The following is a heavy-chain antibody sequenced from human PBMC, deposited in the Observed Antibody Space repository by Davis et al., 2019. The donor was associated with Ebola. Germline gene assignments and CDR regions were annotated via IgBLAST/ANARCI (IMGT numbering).Heavy chain of an antibody. D-gene: IGHD2-15*01. CDR2: IYYSGST. J-gene: IGHJ5*02. V-gene: IGHV4-39*01. CDR1: GGSISSSSYY. Sequence: SETLSLTCTVSGGSISSSSYYWGWIRQPPGKGLEWIGRIYYSGSTYYNPSLKSRVTISVDTSKNQFSLKLSSVTAADTAVYYCARHTTRYCSGGSCYSFWFDPWGQGTLVTVSS. CDR3: ARHTTRYCSGGSCYSFWFDP.